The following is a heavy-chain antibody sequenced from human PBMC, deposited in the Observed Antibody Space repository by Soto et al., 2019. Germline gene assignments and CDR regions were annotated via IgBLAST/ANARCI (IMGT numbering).Heavy chain of an antibody. D-gene: IGHD4-4*01. Sequence: ASVKVSCKASGGTFSSYTISWVRQAPGQGLEWMGRIIPILGIANYAQKFQGRVTITADKSTSTAYMELSSLRSEDTAVYYCARGGIVNYSNYVSHTEVWGKGTTVTVSS. J-gene: IGHJ6*03. CDR3: ARGGIVNYSNYVSHTEV. CDR2: IIPILGIA. V-gene: IGHV1-69*02. CDR1: GGTFSSYT.